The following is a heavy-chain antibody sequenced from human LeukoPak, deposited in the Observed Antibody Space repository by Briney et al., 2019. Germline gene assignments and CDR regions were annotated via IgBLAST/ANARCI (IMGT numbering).Heavy chain of an antibody. D-gene: IGHD3-22*01. Sequence: GESLKISCKGSGYSFTNYWVSWVRQMPGKGLEWMGIIFPGDSNTRYSPSFQDQVTISADKSITTAYLQWRSLEASDTAMYYCASGYYDSSGYYSSYFDYWGQGTQVTVSS. CDR2: IFPGDSNT. CDR3: ASGYYDSSGYYSSYFDY. J-gene: IGHJ4*02. V-gene: IGHV5-51*01. CDR1: GYSFTNYW.